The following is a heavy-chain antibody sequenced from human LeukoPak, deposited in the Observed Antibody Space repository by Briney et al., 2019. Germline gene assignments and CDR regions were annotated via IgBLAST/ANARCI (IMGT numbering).Heavy chain of an antibody. V-gene: IGHV4-59*01. CDR3: ARQLGRVDY. Sequence: SETLSLTRTVSGGSISSYYWSWIRQPPGKGLEWIGYIYYSGSTNYNPSLKSRVTISVDTSKNQFSLKLSSVTAADTAVYYCARQLGRVDYWGQGTLVTVSS. J-gene: IGHJ4*02. D-gene: IGHD7-27*01. CDR1: GGSISSYY. CDR2: IYYSGST.